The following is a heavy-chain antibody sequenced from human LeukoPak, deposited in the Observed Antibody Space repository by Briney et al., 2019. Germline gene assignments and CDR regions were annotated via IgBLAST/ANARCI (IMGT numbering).Heavy chain of an antibody. J-gene: IGHJ3*02. D-gene: IGHD6-13*01. Sequence: SGGSLRLSCAASGFTFSNYWMSWVRQAPGKGLEWVANIKQDGSEKYYVDSVKGRFTISRDNAKNSLYLQMNSLRAEDTAVYYCARVRDSSSWYTAHDAFDIWGQGTMVTVSS. CDR1: GFTFSNYW. V-gene: IGHV3-7*01. CDR3: ARVRDSSSWYTAHDAFDI. CDR2: IKQDGSEK.